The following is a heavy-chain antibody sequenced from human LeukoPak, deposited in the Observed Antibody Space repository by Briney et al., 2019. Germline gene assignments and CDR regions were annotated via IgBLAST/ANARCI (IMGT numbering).Heavy chain of an antibody. J-gene: IGHJ5*02. CDR2: ISSSSYI. CDR1: GFTFSSYS. V-gene: IGHV3-21*01. D-gene: IGHD3-22*01. CDR3: ARDRYYDSSGSNWFDP. Sequence: GGSLRLSCAASGFTFSSYSMNWVRQAPGKGLEWVSSISSSSYIYYADSVKGRFTISRDNAKNSLYLQMNSLRAEDTAVYYCARDRYYDSSGSNWFDPWGQGTLVTVSS.